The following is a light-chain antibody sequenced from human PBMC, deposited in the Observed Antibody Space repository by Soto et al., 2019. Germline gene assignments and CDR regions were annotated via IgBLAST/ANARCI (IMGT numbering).Light chain of an antibody. CDR2: GSS. Sequence: EIVLTQSPGTLSLSPGERATLSCRASQSVSSNNLAWYQQRPGQAPSVVIYGSSTRATGIPARFSRSGSGKDFTLTISTLEPEDFALYYCQQYCRSPFTFGPGTKVDIK. CDR1: QSVSSNN. J-gene: IGKJ3*01. CDR3: QQYCRSPFT. V-gene: IGKV3-20*01.